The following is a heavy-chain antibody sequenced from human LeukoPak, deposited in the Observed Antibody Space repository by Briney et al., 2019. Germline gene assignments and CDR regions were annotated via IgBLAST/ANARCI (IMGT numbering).Heavy chain of an antibody. D-gene: IGHD3-22*01. Sequence: SQTLSLTCAISGDSVSSNSAAWNWTRQSPSRGLECLGRTYYRSKWYNDYAVSVKSRITINPDTSKNQFSLLLNSVTPEDTAVYYCARDFRGYYYLGGLDYWGQGTLVTVSS. J-gene: IGHJ4*02. CDR1: GDSVSSNSAA. CDR3: ARDFRGYYYLGGLDY. V-gene: IGHV6-1*01. CDR2: TYYRSKWYN.